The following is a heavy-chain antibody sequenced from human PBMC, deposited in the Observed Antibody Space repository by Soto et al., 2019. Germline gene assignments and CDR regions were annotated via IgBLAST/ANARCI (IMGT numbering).Heavy chain of an antibody. CDR2: IYYSGST. J-gene: IGHJ3*02. D-gene: IGHD6-13*01. Sequence: QLLESGPGLVKPSETLSLTCTVSGGSISSSSYYWGWIRQPPGKGLEWIGSIYYSGSTYYNPSLKSRVTISVDTSKNQFSLKLSSVTAADTAVYYCAANQLVGAFDIWGQGTMVTVSS. V-gene: IGHV4-39*01. CDR3: AANQLVGAFDI. CDR1: GGSISSSSYY.